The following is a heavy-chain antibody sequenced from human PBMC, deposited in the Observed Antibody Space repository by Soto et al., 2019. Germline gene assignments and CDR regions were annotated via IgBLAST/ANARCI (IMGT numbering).Heavy chain of an antibody. J-gene: IGHJ4*02. CDR3: AREGTGTTMDY. CDR1: GFTFSSYG. CDR2: IWYAGSNK. V-gene: IGHV3-33*01. Sequence: QVQLVESGGGVVQPGRSLRLSCAASGFTFSSYGMHWVRQAPGKGLEWAAVIWYAGSNKYYADSVKGRFTIPRDNSKDTLNLQMNSLSDEDTAVYYCAREGTGTTMDYWGQGTLVTVSS. D-gene: IGHD1-7*01.